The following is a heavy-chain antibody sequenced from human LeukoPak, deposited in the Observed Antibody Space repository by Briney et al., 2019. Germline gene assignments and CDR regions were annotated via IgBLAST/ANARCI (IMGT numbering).Heavy chain of an antibody. CDR1: GFTFSRLG. V-gene: IGHV3-30*02. Sequence: PGGSLRLSCAASGFTFSRLGMQWVRQAPGKGLEWVAVIHNDGTMGQYADSVKGRSTISKDFSRNTLYLQMNSLRDGDTAVYYCAKEGDEFRGYLDVWGKGTTVTVSS. CDR3: AKEGDEFRGYLDV. J-gene: IGHJ6*04. CDR2: IHNDGTMG. D-gene: IGHD3-16*01.